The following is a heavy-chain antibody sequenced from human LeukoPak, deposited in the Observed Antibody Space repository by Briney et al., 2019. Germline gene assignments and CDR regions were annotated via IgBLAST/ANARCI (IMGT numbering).Heavy chain of an antibody. CDR2: ISYDGSNK. V-gene: IGHV3-30*18. D-gene: IGHD6-19*01. J-gene: IGHJ4*02. CDR3: ANEIRHKSGWLADY. Sequence: GRSLRLSCAASGFTFSSYGMHWVRQAPGKGLEWVAVISYDGSNKYYADSVKGRFTISRNNSKNTLYLQMNSLRAEDTAVYYCANEIRHKSGWLADYWGQGTLVTVSS. CDR1: GFTFSSYG.